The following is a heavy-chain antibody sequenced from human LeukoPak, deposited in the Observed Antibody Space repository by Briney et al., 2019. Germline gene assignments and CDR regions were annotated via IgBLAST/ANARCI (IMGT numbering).Heavy chain of an antibody. CDR3: AKDIVGGGDDY. CDR1: GFTFNTYT. CDR2: ISSGTSYI. D-gene: IGHD2-21*02. J-gene: IGHJ4*02. V-gene: IGHV3-21*01. Sequence: GGSLRLSCAASGFTFNTYTMNWVRQAPGKGLEWVSSISSGTSYIYYADSVKGRFTISRDNAKNSLYLQMNSLRAEDTAVYYCAKDIVGGGDDYWGQGTLVTVSS.